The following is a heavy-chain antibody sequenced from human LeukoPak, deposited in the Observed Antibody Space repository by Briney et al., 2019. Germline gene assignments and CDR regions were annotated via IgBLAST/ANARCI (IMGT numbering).Heavy chain of an antibody. CDR1: GFTFSSYA. D-gene: IGHD6-25*01. V-gene: IGHV3-30*04. Sequence: GGSLRLSCAASGFTFSSYAMHWVHQAPGKGLEWVAVISYDGSNKYYADSVKGRFTISRDNSKNTLYLQMNSLRAEDTAVYYCARDSSSGRRMALDYWGQGTLVTVSS. J-gene: IGHJ4*02. CDR3: ARDSSSGRRMALDY. CDR2: ISYDGSNK.